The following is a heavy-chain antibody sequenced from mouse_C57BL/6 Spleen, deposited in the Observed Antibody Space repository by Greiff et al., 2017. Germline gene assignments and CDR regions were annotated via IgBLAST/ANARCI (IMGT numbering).Heavy chain of an antibody. J-gene: IGHJ4*01. CDR1: GYTFTSYW. D-gene: IGHD1-1*02. V-gene: IGHV1-53*01. Sequence: QVQLQQPGTELVKPGASVKLSCKASGYTFTSYWMHWVKQRPGQGLEWIGNINPSNGGTNYNEKFKSKATLTVDKSSSTAYMQLSSLTSEDSAVYYCARLFGLSQREYYAMDYWGQGTSVTVSS. CDR3: ARLFGLSQREYYAMDY. CDR2: INPSNGGT.